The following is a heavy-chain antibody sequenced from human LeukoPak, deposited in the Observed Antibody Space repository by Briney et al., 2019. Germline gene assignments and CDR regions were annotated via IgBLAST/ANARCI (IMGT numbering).Heavy chain of an antibody. D-gene: IGHD5-12*01. J-gene: IGHJ4*02. CDR3: ARAAGYSGYESDY. V-gene: IGHV1-69*13. Sequence: ASVKVSCKASGGTFNSYAINWVRQAPGQGLEWMGGIIPIFGTANYAQKFQGRVTITADESTSTAYMELSSLRSEDTAVYYCARAAGYSGYESDYWGQGTLVTVSS. CDR1: GGTFNSYA. CDR2: IIPIFGTA.